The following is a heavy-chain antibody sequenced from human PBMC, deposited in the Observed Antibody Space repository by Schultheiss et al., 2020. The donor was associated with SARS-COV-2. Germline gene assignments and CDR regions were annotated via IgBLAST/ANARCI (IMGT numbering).Heavy chain of an antibody. V-gene: IGHV3-52*01. CDR2: IKCDGSEK. J-gene: IGHJ5*02. CDR3: VRTGTAADPNWFDP. Sequence: GESLKISCAASGFTFSSSWMHWVCQAPEKGLEWVADIKCDGSEKYYVDSVKGRLTISRDNAKNSLYLQVNSLRAEDMTVYYCVRTGTAADPNWFDPWGQGTLVTVSS. CDR1: GFTFSSSW. D-gene: IGHD6-13*01.